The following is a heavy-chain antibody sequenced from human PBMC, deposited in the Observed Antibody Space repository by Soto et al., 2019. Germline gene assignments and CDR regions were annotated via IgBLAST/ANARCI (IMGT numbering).Heavy chain of an antibody. Sequence: PGESLKISCQGSGNSFTRSWIGWVRQMPGKGLECMGIIYPADSDTRYSPSIQGQVTISADKSTSTAYLQWSSLKASDTAIYFCARREFGGDGFDIWGQGTMVT. V-gene: IGHV5-51*01. D-gene: IGHD2-15*01. J-gene: IGHJ3*02. CDR1: GNSFTRSW. CDR3: ARREFGGDGFDI. CDR2: IYPADSDT.